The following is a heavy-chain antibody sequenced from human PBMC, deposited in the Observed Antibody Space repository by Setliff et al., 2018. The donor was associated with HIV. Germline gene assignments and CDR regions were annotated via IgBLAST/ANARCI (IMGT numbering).Heavy chain of an antibody. J-gene: IGHJ3*02. CDR2: ISAYNGNT. CDR1: GYTFTSYG. CDR3: ARALRDIVLMVYAPDAFDI. Sequence: GASVKVSCKASGYTFTSYGISWVRQAPGQGLEWMGWISAYNGNTNYAQKLQGRVTMTTDTSTSTAYMELRSLRPDDTAVYYCARALRDIVLMVYAPDAFDIWGQGTMVTVSS. V-gene: IGHV1-18*01. D-gene: IGHD2-8*01.